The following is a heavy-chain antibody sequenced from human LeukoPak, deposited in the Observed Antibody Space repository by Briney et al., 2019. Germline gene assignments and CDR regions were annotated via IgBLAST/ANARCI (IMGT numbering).Heavy chain of an antibody. CDR1: GFTFSSYW. CDR3: ASGYYDSSNAFHI. D-gene: IGHD3-22*01. CDR2: VSSDGSST. Sequence: GGSLRLSCAAAGFTFSSYWMHWVRQAPGKGLVWVSRVSSDGSSTSYADSVKGRFTISRDNAKNTLYLQMNSLRAEDTAVYYCASGYYDSSNAFHIWGQGTMVTVSS. V-gene: IGHV3-74*01. J-gene: IGHJ3*02.